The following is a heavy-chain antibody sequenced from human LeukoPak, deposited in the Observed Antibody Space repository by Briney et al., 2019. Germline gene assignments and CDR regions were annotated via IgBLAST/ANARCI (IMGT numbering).Heavy chain of an antibody. CDR3: ARDGTFTGSNNYYYIDV. V-gene: IGHV3-74*01. CDR1: GFTFSTSW. D-gene: IGHD1-14*01. J-gene: IGHJ6*03. CDR2: INGDGSDP. Sequence: GGSLRLSCEASGFTFSTSWMYWVRQAPGKGLEWVSRINGDGSDPSYAEFVKGRFTISRDNAKSTLYLEMKNLRAEDTAVYYCARDGTFTGSNNYYYIDVWGKGTTVTISS.